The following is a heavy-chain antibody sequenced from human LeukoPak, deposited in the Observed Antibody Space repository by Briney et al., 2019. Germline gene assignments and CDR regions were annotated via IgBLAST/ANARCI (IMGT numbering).Heavy chain of an antibody. CDR1: GDSISNNSAA. J-gene: IGHJ4*02. CDR3: ARDRGYSDY. CDR2: TYYRSKWYS. V-gene: IGHV6-1*01. D-gene: IGHD2-21*01. Sequence: HSQTLSLTCIISGDSISNNSAAWNWIRQSPSRDLEWLGRTYYRSKWYSDFAFSVKSRITINPDTSKNQFSLQLNSVTPEDTAVYYCARDRGYSDYWGQGTLVTVSS.